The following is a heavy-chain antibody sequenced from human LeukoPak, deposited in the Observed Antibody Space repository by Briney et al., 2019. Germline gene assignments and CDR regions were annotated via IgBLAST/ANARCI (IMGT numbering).Heavy chain of an antibody. D-gene: IGHD2-21*02. J-gene: IGHJ4*02. Sequence: GGSLRLSCAASGFTFSNFDMSWVRQVPGKGLEWVSNIGVSGEKAYYTDSVKGRFIISRDNSKNALYLQMNNLRAEDTAVYYCAKPILTASYYFDYWGQGTLVTVSS. CDR2: IGVSGEKA. CDR3: AKPILTASYYFDY. V-gene: IGHV3-23*01. CDR1: GFTFSNFD.